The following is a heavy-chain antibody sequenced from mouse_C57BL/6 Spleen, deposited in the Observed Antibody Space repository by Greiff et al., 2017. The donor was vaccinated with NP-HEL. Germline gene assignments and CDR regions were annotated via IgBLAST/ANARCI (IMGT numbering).Heavy chain of an antibody. CDR2: IDPSDSYT. Sequence: QVQLQQPGAELVRPGTSVKLSCKASGYTFTSYWMHWVKQRPGQGLEWIGVIDPSDSYTNYNQKFKGKATLTVDTSSSTAYMQLSSLTSEDSAVYYCARGDSSGYLMDYWGQGTSVTVSS. J-gene: IGHJ4*01. V-gene: IGHV1-59*01. CDR1: GYTFTSYW. CDR3: ARGDSSGYLMDY. D-gene: IGHD3-2*02.